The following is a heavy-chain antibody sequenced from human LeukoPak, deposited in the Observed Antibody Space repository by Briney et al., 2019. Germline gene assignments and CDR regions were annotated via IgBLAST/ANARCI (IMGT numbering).Heavy chain of an antibody. V-gene: IGHV4-39*07. Sequence: SETLSLTCTVSGGYISSSSYYWGWIRQPPGKGLEWIGSIYYSGSTYYNPSLKSRVTISVDTSKNQFSLKLSSVTAADTAVYYCARSRVTAYDYWGQGTLVTVSS. D-gene: IGHD2-21*02. CDR2: IYYSGST. CDR3: ARSRVTAYDY. J-gene: IGHJ4*02. CDR1: GGYISSSSYY.